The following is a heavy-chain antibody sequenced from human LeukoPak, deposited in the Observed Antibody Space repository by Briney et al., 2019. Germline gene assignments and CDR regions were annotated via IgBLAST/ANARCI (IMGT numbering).Heavy chain of an antibody. CDR1: GDPFSEYY. D-gene: IGHD3-9*01. Sequence: ASVKVSCRASGDPFSEYYIHWLRLAPGQGLESMGWINPNSGVATYPQKFKGRITVTRDTSISTVYMELTSLRPDDTAIYFCARDAYSILSGYAPGRNSFAPWGPRTLVTVSS. J-gene: IGHJ5*02. CDR3: ARDAYSILSGYAPGRNSFAP. V-gene: IGHV1-2*02. CDR2: INPNSGVA.